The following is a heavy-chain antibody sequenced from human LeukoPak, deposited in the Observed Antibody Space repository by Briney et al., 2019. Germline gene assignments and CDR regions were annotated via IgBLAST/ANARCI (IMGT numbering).Heavy chain of an antibody. Sequence: SVKVSCKASGGTFSSYAISWVRQAPGQGLEWMGRIIPILGIANYAQKFQGRVTITADKSTSTAYMELSSLRSEDTAVYYCARDNCSGGSCYPHTYYYYGMDVWGQGTTVTVSS. J-gene: IGHJ6*02. CDR1: GGTFSSYA. D-gene: IGHD2-15*01. CDR3: ARDNCSGGSCYPHTYYYYGMDV. CDR2: IIPILGIA. V-gene: IGHV1-69*04.